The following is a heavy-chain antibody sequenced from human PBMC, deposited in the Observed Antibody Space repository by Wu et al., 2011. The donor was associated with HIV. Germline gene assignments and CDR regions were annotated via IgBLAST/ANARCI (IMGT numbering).Heavy chain of an antibody. D-gene: IGHD3-3*01. CDR3: ARDEDTGRFLEWLLLDY. V-gene: IGHV1-69*05. CDR2: ITPPFGSA. Sequence: QVQLVQSGAAVKKPGSSVKVSCRATGGTFNTSLINWVRQAPGHGLEWMGGITPPFGSANYAQTFQDRVTLTTDESTSTVYLKLTSLRSEDTAVYYCARDEDTGRFLEWLLLDYWGQGTLVTVSS. CDR1: GGTFNTSL. J-gene: IGHJ4*02.